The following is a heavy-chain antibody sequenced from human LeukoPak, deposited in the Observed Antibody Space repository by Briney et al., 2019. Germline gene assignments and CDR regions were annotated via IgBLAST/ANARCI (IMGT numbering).Heavy chain of an antibody. V-gene: IGHV1-69*13. CDR1: GGTFSSYA. CDR3: ARDPAIVVVPAATYYYYGMDV. J-gene: IGHJ6*04. CDR2: IIPIFGTA. D-gene: IGHD2-2*01. Sequence: GASVKVSCKASGGTFSSYAISWVRQAPGQGLGWMGGIIPIFGTANYAQKFQGRVTITADESTSTAYMELSSLRSEDTAVYYCARDPAIVVVPAATYYYYGMDVWGKGTTVTVSS.